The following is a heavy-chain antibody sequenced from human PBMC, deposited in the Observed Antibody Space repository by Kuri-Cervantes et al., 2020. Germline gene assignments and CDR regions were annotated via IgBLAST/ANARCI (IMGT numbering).Heavy chain of an antibody. CDR2: IWYDGSNK. CDR1: GFTFGDYA. J-gene: IGHJ4*02. CDR3: ARDPLGGDYFDY. V-gene: IGHV3-33*01. D-gene: IGHD3-16*01. Sequence: GESLKISCTASGFTFGDYAMSWFRQAPGKGLEWVAVIWYDGSNKYYADSVKGRFTISRDNSKNTLYLQMNSLRAEDTAVYYCARDPLGGDYFDYWGQGTLVTVSS.